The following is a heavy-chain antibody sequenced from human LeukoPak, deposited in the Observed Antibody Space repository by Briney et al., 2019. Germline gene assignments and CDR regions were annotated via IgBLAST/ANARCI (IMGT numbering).Heavy chain of an antibody. J-gene: IGHJ6*03. D-gene: IGHD2-2*01. CDR3: AWSGGTSYHYYYMDV. Sequence: KPSETLSLTCTVSGGSISSYYWSWIRQPAGKGLEWIGRIYTSGSTNYNPSLKSRVTMSVVTSKNQFSLKLSSVTAADTAVYYCAWSGGTSYHYYYMDVWGKGTTVTVSS. CDR2: IYTSGST. CDR1: GGSISSYY. V-gene: IGHV4-4*07.